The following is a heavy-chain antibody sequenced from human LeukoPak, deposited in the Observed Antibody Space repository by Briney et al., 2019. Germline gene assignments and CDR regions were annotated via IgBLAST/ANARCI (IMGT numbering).Heavy chain of an antibody. CDR1: GGSFSGYY. CDR3: ASRAVAGRGYNY. V-gene: IGHV4-34*01. Sequence: SETLPLTCAVYGGSFSGYYWSWIRQPPGKGLEWIGEINHSGSTNYNPSLKSRVTISVDTSKNQFSLKLSSVTAADTAVYYCASRAVAGRGYNYWGQGTLVTVSS. CDR2: INHSGST. J-gene: IGHJ4*02. D-gene: IGHD6-19*01.